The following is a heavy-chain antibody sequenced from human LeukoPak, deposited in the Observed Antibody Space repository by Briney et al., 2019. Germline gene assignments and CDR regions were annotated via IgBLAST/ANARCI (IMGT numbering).Heavy chain of an antibody. CDR2: IYPGDSDT. Sequence: GESLKISCKGSGYSFTSYWIGWVRQMPGKGLEWMGIIYPGDSDTRYSPSFQGQVTISADKSISTAYLQWSSLKASDTAMYYRARPSSSWDDAFDIWGQGTMVTVSS. CDR1: GYSFTSYW. V-gene: IGHV5-51*01. D-gene: IGHD6-13*01. J-gene: IGHJ3*02. CDR3: ARPSSSWDDAFDI.